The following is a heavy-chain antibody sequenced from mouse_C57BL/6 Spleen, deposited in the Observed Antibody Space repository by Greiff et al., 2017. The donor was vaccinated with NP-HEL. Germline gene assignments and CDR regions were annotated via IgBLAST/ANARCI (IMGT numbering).Heavy chain of an antibody. V-gene: IGHV1-80*01. Sequence: VKLQESGAELVKPGASVKISCKASGYAFSSYWMNWVKQRPGKGLEWIGQIYPGDGDTNYNGKFKGKATLTADKSSSTAYMQLSSLTSEDSAVYFCARTPYYYGSVYYAMDYWGQGTSVTVSS. D-gene: IGHD1-1*01. CDR2: IYPGDGDT. CDR1: GYAFSSYW. J-gene: IGHJ4*01. CDR3: ARTPYYYGSVYYAMDY.